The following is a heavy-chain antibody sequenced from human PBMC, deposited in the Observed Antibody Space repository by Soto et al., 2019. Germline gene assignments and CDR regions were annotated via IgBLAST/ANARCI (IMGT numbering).Heavy chain of an antibody. CDR2: INHSGST. Sequence: QVQLQQWGAGLLKPSETLSLTCAVYGGSFSGYYWSWIRQPPGKGLEWIGEINHSGSTNYNPSLKSRVTISVDTSKNQFSLKLSSVTAADTAVYYCARGGYDFWSGYYRGGYWFDPWGQGTLVTVSS. CDR1: GGSFSGYY. J-gene: IGHJ5*02. CDR3: ARGGYDFWSGYYRGGYWFDP. V-gene: IGHV4-34*01. D-gene: IGHD3-3*01.